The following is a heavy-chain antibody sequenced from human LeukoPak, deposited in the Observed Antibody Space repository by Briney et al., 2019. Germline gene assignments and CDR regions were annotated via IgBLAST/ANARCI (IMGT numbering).Heavy chain of an antibody. CDR3: AKRRRPSGGAYDM. J-gene: IGHJ3*02. D-gene: IGHD2-15*01. CDR1: GFTFDTSV. Sequence: GGSLRLSCAASGFTFDTSVMGWVRQAPWRGLEWVSGIRYSDDRTFYEGSLKGRFTISRDNSKDTLYLQMNSLRAEDTALYYCAKRRRPSGGAYDMWGPGRMVTVSS. V-gene: IGHV3-23*01. CDR2: IRYSDDRT.